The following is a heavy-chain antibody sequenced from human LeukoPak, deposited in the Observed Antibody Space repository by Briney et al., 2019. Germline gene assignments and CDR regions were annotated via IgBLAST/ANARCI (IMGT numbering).Heavy chain of an antibody. J-gene: IGHJ4*02. D-gene: IGHD6-19*01. CDR2: ISAYNGNT. CDR1: GYTFTSYG. Sequence: GASVKVSCKASGYTFTSYGVSWVRQAPGQGLEWMGWISAYNGNTNYAQKLQGRVTMTTDTSTSTAYMELRSLRSDDTAVYYCARDGAVAGTNAPYYWGQGTLVTVSS. CDR3: ARDGAVAGTNAPYY. V-gene: IGHV1-18*01.